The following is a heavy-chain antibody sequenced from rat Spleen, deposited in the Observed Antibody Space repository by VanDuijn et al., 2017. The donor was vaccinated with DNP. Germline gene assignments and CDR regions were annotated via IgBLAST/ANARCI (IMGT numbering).Heavy chain of an antibody. CDR2: ISYDGGST. V-gene: IGHV5-20*01. CDR1: GFTFSDYG. D-gene: IGHD1-3*01. Sequence: EVQLVESGGGLVQPGRSMKLSCAASGFTFSDYGMAWVLQAPTKGLEGVASISYDGGSTYYRYSVKGRFTISRDNAKSTLYLQMESLRSEDTATYYCAKDMTTVALGYAMDAWGQGTSVTVSS. J-gene: IGHJ4*01. CDR3: AKDMTTVALGYAMDA.